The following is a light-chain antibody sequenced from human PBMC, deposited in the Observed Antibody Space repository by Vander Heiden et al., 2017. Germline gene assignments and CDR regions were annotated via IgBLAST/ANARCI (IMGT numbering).Light chain of an antibody. CDR3: QQNDSNPRWT. V-gene: IGKV1-39*01. CDR2: AAS. Sequence: DIQIPQSPSSLSASVGDRVTITCRAIHSISSYLNWYQQKPGKAPKLLIYAASSWQSWVPSRFSGSGCGRDVTLTISSRQQEEFAAYYCQQNDSNPRWTFGQGTKVEIK. CDR1: HSISSY. J-gene: IGKJ1*01.